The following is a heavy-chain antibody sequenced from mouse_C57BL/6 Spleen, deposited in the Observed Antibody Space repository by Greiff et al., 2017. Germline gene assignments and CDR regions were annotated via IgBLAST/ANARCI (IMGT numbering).Heavy chain of an antibody. V-gene: IGHV1-66*01. CDR3: ARFLGYGYFDY. Sequence: VQLQQSGPELVKPGASVKISCKASGYSFTSYYIHWVKQRPGQGLEWIGWIYPGSGNTKYNEKFKGKATLTADTSSSTAYMQLSSLTSEDSAVYYCARFLGYGYFDYWGQGTTLTVSS. J-gene: IGHJ2*01. D-gene: IGHD2-2*01. CDR2: IYPGSGNT. CDR1: GYSFTSYY.